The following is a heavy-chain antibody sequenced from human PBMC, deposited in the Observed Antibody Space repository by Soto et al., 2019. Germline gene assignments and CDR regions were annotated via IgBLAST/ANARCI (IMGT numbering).Heavy chain of an antibody. Sequence: ASVKVSCKASGYTFTSYYMHWVRQAPGQGLEWMGIINPSGGSTSYAQKFQGRVTMTRDTSTSTAYMELSSLRSEDTAVYYCARDPGITGTTVYGMDVWGQGTTVTVSS. D-gene: IGHD1-7*01. V-gene: IGHV1-46*01. CDR1: GYTFTSYY. CDR3: ARDPGITGTTVYGMDV. CDR2: INPSGGST. J-gene: IGHJ6*02.